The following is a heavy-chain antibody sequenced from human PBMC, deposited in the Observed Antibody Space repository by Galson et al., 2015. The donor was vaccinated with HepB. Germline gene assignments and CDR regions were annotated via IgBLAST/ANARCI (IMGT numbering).Heavy chain of an antibody. V-gene: IGHV1-69*02. D-gene: IGHD6-13*01. J-gene: IGHJ5*02. CDR1: GGTFSSYT. CDR2: IIPILGIA. CDR3: ARGEDSSTRTPYNWFDP. Sequence: SVKVSCKAPGGTFSSYTISWVRQAPGQGLEWMGRIIPILGIANYAQKFQGRVTITADKSTSTAYMELSSLRSEDTAVYYCARGEDSSTRTPYNWFDPWGQGTLVTVSS.